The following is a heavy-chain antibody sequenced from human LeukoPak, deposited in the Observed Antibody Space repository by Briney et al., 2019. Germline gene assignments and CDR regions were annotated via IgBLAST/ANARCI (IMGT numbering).Heavy chain of an antibody. V-gene: IGHV4-59*01. CDR2: IHYSGST. CDR3: ARVSGATITTYYGMDV. J-gene: IGHJ6*02. Sequence: SETLSLTCTVSGGSFSRYYWSWIRQPPGKGLEWIGNIHYSGSTDYNPSLKSRVTISIDTSKNQFSLRLSSVTAVDTAVYYCARVSGATITTYYGMDVWGQGTTVTVS. D-gene: IGHD5-12*01. CDR1: GGSFSRYY.